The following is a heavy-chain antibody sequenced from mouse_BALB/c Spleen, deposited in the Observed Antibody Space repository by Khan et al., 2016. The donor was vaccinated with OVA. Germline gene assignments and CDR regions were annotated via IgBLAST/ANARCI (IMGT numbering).Heavy chain of an antibody. V-gene: IGHV5-17*02. CDR3: ARTGYYYFDY. J-gene: IGHJ2*01. CDR2: ISDGSNTI. CDR1: GFTFSGFG. Sequence: EVELVESGGGLVQTGGSRKLSCAASGFTFSGFGMHWVRQAPEKGLEWVAYISDGSNTIYYADPVKGRFTISRDNPKNTLFLQMTSLRSEDTAMYYWARTGYYYFDYWGQGTTLTVSS. D-gene: IGHD2-3*01.